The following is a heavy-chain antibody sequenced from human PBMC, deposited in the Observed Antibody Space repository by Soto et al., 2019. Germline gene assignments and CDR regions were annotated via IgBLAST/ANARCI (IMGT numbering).Heavy chain of an antibody. Sequence: ASVKVSCKTSGFTFTTYYIHWVRQAPGQGLEWMGMIDPSGGSTTYAQKFQGRITMTSDMSTSTVYMELSSLRSEDTAVYYCARVPYDTTGYYAFWGQGTPVTVSS. V-gene: IGHV1-46*01. CDR1: GFTFTTYY. J-gene: IGHJ4*02. D-gene: IGHD3-22*01. CDR2: IDPSGGST. CDR3: ARVPYDTTGYYAF.